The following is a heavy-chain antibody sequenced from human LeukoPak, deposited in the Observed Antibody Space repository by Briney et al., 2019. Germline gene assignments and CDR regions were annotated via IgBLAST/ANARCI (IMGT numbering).Heavy chain of an antibody. CDR1: GDSVSNNNAA. V-gene: IGHV6-1*01. D-gene: IGHD1-1*01. CDR2: TYYRSKWYN. J-gene: IGHJ4*02. CDR3: ASGKLGGRNDGDYLDY. Sequence: SQTLSLTCAISGDSVSNNNAAWNWIRQSPSRGLEWLGRTYYRSKWYNDSALSLRGRITGNADTSKNQFSLKLSSVTPEDTAAYYCASGKLGGRNDGDYLDYWGQGSLVTVSS.